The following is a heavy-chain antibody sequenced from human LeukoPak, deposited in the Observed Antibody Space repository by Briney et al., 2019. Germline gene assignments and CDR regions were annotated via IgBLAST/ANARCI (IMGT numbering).Heavy chain of an antibody. Sequence: SETLSLTCVVYGGSFSGYYWSWIRQSPGKGLEWIGEINHSGSTNYNPSLKSRVTISLDTSKNQFSLKLTSVTAADTAVYYCARARYYYDSSGYCHFDYWGQGTLVTVSS. V-gene: IGHV4-34*01. J-gene: IGHJ4*02. CDR1: GGSFSGYY. CDR2: INHSGST. D-gene: IGHD3-22*01. CDR3: ARARYYYDSSGYCHFDY.